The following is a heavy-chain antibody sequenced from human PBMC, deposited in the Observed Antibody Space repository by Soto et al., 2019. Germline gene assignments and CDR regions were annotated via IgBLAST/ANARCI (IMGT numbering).Heavy chain of an antibody. D-gene: IGHD2-8*01. CDR3: ARDGNCTNGVCLAPYYYYGMDV. Sequence: GGSLRLSCAASGFTFSSYSMNWVRQAPGKGLEWVSSISSSSYIYYADSVKGRFTISRDNAKNSLYLQMNSLRAEDTAVYYCARDGNCTNGVCLAPYYYYGMDVWGQGTTVTVSS. J-gene: IGHJ6*02. CDR2: ISSSSYI. CDR1: GFTFSSYS. V-gene: IGHV3-21*01.